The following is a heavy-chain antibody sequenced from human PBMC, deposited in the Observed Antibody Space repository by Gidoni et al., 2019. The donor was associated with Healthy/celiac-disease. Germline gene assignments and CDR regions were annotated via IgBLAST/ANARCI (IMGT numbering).Heavy chain of an antibody. CDR1: GFTFSSYG. CDR3: AKVGGDYGDNY. D-gene: IGHD4-17*01. V-gene: IGHV3-30*18. Sequence: QVQLVESGGGVVQPGRSLRLSCAASGFTFSSYGMHWFRQAPGKGLEWVAVISYDGSNKYYADSVKGRFTISRDNSKNTLYLQMNSLRAEDTAVYYCAKVGGDYGDNYWGQGTLVTVSS. J-gene: IGHJ4*02. CDR2: ISYDGSNK.